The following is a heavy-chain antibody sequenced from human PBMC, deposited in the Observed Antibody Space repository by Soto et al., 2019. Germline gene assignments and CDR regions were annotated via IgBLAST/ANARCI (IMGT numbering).Heavy chain of an antibody. D-gene: IGHD6-25*01. CDR1: GGSISGYY. J-gene: IGHJ4*02. Sequence: SETLSLTCAVYGGSISGYYWSWLPQPPGKGLEGIGEINQRGSTTYTPSLKSRVTISVDTSKHQFSLKLSSVTAADTAVYYCPRVPLGYSSAHYFAFCVQGALVT. CDR2: INQRGST. CDR3: PRVPLGYSSAHYFAF. V-gene: IGHV4-34*01.